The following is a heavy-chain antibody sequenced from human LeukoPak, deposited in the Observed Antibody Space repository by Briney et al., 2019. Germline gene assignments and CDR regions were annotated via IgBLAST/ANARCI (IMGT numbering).Heavy chain of an antibody. CDR3: AKDPNSSGWYDFDY. D-gene: IGHD6-19*01. V-gene: IGHV3-23*01. Sequence: GGSLRLSCAASGFTFSSYAMRWVRQAPGKGLEGVSAISGSGGSTYYADSVTGRFTISRDNSKNTLYLQMNSLRAEDTAVYYCAKDPNSSGWYDFDYWGQGTLVTVSS. CDR2: ISGSGGST. J-gene: IGHJ4*02. CDR1: GFTFSSYA.